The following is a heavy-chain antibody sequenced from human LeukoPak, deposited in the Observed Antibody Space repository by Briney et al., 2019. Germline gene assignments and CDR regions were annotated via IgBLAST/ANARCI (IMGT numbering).Heavy chain of an antibody. CDR2: ISKSSTYI. V-gene: IGHV3-21*01. Sequence: GGSLRLSCAASGFTFSSYSMNWVRQAPGKGLEWVSSISKSSTYIYYTDSVKGRFTISRDNAKNSLYLQMNSLRAEDTAVYYCARDLFDFYTWGSYGSFDIWGQGTMVTVSS. CDR1: GFTFSSYS. CDR3: ARDLFDFYTWGSYGSFDI. D-gene: IGHD3-16*01. J-gene: IGHJ3*02.